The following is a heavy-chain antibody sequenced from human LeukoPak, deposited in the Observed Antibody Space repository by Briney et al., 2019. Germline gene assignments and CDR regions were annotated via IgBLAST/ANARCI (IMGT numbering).Heavy chain of an antibody. CDR3: AQDSIYYGSGSYYNPSNYYGMDV. CDR2: ISGSGGST. Sequence: GGSLRLSCAAPGFTFSSYAMSWVRQAPGKGLEWVSAISGSGGSTYYADSVKGRFTISRDNSKNTLYLQMNSLRAGDTAVYYCAQDSIYYGSGSYYNPSNYYGMDVWGQGTTVTVSS. J-gene: IGHJ6*02. V-gene: IGHV3-23*01. D-gene: IGHD3-10*01. CDR1: GFTFSSYA.